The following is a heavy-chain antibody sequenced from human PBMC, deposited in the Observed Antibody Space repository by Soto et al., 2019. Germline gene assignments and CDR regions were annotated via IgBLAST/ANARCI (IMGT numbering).Heavy chain of an antibody. Sequence: LRLSCAASGFTLSSYWVHWVRQAPGKGLVWVSRIKNDGNTTNYADSVRGRFTISRDSTKNTVFLQMNNLRADDTAVYYCAGPLAARFNYWGQGSLVTVSS. CDR1: GFTLSSYW. J-gene: IGHJ4*02. V-gene: IGHV3-74*01. D-gene: IGHD6-25*01. CDR2: IKNDGNTT. CDR3: AGPLAARFNY.